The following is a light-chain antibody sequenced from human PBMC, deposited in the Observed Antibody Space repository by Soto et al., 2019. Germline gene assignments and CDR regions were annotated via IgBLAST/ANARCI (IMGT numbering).Light chain of an antibody. CDR3: QQHSNWPLT. J-gene: IGKJ4*01. Sequence: EIVMTQSPATLSVSPGERATLSCRASQSVGSNLAWYQQKPGQAPRLLIYGASTRATGIPARFSGSGSGTEFTLTISSLQSEDFAVYYCQQHSNWPLTFGGGTKVEIK. CDR2: GAS. V-gene: IGKV3-15*01. CDR1: QSVGSN.